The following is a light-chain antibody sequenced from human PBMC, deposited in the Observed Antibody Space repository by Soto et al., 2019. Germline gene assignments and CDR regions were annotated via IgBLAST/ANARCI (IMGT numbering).Light chain of an antibody. Sequence: QSALTQPASVSGSPGQSITPSCTGTSSDVGGYNFVSWYQQHPGKAPKLMIYDVSNRPSGVSNRFSGSKSGNTASLTISGLQAEDEADYYCSSYTSSSTYVFGTGTKLTVL. CDR3: SSYTSSSTYV. CDR1: SSDVGGYNF. J-gene: IGLJ1*01. V-gene: IGLV2-14*03. CDR2: DVS.